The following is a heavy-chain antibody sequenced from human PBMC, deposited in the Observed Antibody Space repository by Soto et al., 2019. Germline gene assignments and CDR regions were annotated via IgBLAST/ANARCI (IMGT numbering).Heavy chain of an antibody. J-gene: IGHJ4*02. CDR3: ARAEGSRITMIEVANFDY. CDR2: INPSGGST. D-gene: IGHD3-22*01. V-gene: IGHV1-46*03. CDR1: GYTFTSYY. Sequence: ASVKVSCKASGYTFTSYYMHWVRQAPGQGLEWMGIINPSGGSTSYAQKFQGRVTMTRDTSTSTVYMELSSLRSEDTAVYYCARAEGSRITMIEVANFDYWGQGTLVTVSS.